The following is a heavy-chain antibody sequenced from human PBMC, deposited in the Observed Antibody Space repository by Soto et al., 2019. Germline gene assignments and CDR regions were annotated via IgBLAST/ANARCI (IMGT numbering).Heavy chain of an antibody. CDR2: IYYSGST. D-gene: IGHD6-19*01. CDR1: GGFISTYY. V-gene: IGHV4-59*01. Sequence: LSLTCTVSGGFISTYYWSWIRQPPGKGLEWIGYIYYSGSTSYNPSLKSRVTISVDTSKNQFSLKLRSVTAADTAVYYCASDRSSGWDQGYGMDVWGQGTTVTVSS. J-gene: IGHJ6*02. CDR3: ASDRSSGWDQGYGMDV.